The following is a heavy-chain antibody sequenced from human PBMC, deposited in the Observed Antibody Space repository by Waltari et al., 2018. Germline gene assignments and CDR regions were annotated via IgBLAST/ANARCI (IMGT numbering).Heavy chain of an antibody. CDR1: GYTFTGYY. Sequence: QVQLVQSGAEVKKPGASVKVSCKASGYTFTGYYMHWVRQAPGQGLEWMGRINPNSGGTNYAQKFQGRVTMTRDTSISTAYMELSRLRSDDTAVYYCARVRNRYSSSSGTIDYWGQGTLVTVSS. CDR2: INPNSGGT. V-gene: IGHV1-2*06. CDR3: ARVRNRYSSSSGTIDY. D-gene: IGHD6-6*01. J-gene: IGHJ4*02.